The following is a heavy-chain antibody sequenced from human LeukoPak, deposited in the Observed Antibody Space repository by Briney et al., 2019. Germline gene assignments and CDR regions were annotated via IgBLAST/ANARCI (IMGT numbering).Heavy chain of an antibody. V-gene: IGHV1-46*01. CDR2: INPSGGST. CDR1: GYTFTSYY. Sequence: ASVKVSCKASGYTFTSYYMHWVRQAPGQGLEWMGIINPSGGSTSYAQKFQGRVTMTRDMSTSTVYMELSSLRSEDTAVYYCARDGNYYDTAYYMDVWGKGTTVTVSS. J-gene: IGHJ6*03. D-gene: IGHD3-22*01. CDR3: ARDGNYYDTAYYMDV.